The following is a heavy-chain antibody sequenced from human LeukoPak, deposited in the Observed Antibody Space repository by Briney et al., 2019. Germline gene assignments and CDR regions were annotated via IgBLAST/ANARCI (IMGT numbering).Heavy chain of an antibody. V-gene: IGHV4-38-2*01. Sequence: PSETLSLTCAVSGYSISSGYYWGWIRPPPGKGLELIGSIYHSGSTYYNPSLKSRVTISVDTSKNQFSLKLSSVTAADTAVYYCARGVLEWLEYYFDYWGQGTLVTVSS. J-gene: IGHJ4*02. CDR3: ARGVLEWLEYYFDY. D-gene: IGHD3-3*01. CDR1: GYSISSGYY. CDR2: IYHSGST.